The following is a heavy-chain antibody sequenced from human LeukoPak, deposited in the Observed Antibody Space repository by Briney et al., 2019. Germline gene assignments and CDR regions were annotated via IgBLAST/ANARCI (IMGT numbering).Heavy chain of an antibody. Sequence: SETLSLTCAVYGGSFSGYYWSWIRQPPVKGLEWIGEINHSGSTNYNPSLKSRVTISVDTSKNQFSLKLSSVTAADTAVYYCARGREIRGNWFDPWGQGTLVTVSS. CDR1: GGSFSGYY. V-gene: IGHV4-34*01. J-gene: IGHJ5*02. CDR2: INHSGST. CDR3: ARGREIRGNWFDP.